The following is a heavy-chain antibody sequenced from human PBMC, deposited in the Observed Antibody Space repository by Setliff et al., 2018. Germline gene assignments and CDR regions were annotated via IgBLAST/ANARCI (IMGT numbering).Heavy chain of an antibody. V-gene: IGHV7-4-1*02. CDR3: ARVGSPSSDDFDY. Sequence: ASVKVSCKASGYTFTSYAMNWVRQAPGQGLEWMGWINTNTGNPMYAQGFTGRFVFSLDTSASTAYLQISTLKAEDTAVYYCARVGSPSSDDFDYWGQGTLVTVSS. J-gene: IGHJ4*02. CDR1: GYTFTSYA. CDR2: INTNTGNP. D-gene: IGHD6-6*01.